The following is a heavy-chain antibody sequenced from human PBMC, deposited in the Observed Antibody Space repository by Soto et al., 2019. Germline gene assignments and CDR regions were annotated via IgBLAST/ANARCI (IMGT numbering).Heavy chain of an antibody. Sequence: QVQLQQWGAGLLKPSETLSLTCAVYGGSFSGYYWHWIRQPPGKGLEWMGEINHSGSTNYNPSLKRRVTISADTSKKQVSLKLSSVSAADTAVYYCSTGNWRSRYWDQGTLVTVSS. D-gene: IGHD1-20*01. CDR3: STGNWRSRY. CDR2: INHSGST. V-gene: IGHV4-34*01. J-gene: IGHJ4*02. CDR1: GGSFSGYY.